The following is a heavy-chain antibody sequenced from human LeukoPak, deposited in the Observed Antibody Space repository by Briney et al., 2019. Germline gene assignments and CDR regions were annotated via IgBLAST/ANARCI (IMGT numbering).Heavy chain of an antibody. Sequence: ASVKVSCKASGGTFSSYDISWVRQAPGQGLEWMGWISAYNGNTNYAQKLQGRVTMTTDTSTSTAYMELRSLRSDDTAVYYCARVFSRRYFPYWGQGTLVSVSS. CDR3: ARVFSRRYFPY. D-gene: IGHD3-9*01. CDR2: ISAYNGNT. CDR1: GGTFSSYD. V-gene: IGHV1-18*01. J-gene: IGHJ4*02.